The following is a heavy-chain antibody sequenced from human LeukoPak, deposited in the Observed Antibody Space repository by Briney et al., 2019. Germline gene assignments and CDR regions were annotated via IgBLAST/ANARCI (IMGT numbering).Heavy chain of an antibody. J-gene: IGHJ4*02. D-gene: IGHD3-9*01. CDR1: GGSFSGYY. Sequence: SETLSLTCAVYGGSFSGYYWSWIRQPPGKGLEWIGEINHSGSTNYNPSLKSRVTISVDTSKNQFSLKLSSVTAADTAVYYCARGGYDILTGYYSLDYWGQGTLVTVSS. CDR2: INHSGST. CDR3: ARGGYDILTGYYSLDY. V-gene: IGHV4-34*01.